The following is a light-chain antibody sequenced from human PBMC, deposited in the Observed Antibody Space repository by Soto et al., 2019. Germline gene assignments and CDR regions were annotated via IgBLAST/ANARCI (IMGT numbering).Light chain of an antibody. Sequence: EVVMTQSPATLSVSPGERATLSCRASQYISKYLAWYQQRPGQAPRLLIYDASTRATGIPDRFSGSGSGTEFTLPISSLQSEDVAVYYCHQYNEWRTFGQGTKVDIK. V-gene: IGKV3-15*01. CDR3: HQYNEWRT. J-gene: IGKJ1*01. CDR2: DAS. CDR1: QYISKY.